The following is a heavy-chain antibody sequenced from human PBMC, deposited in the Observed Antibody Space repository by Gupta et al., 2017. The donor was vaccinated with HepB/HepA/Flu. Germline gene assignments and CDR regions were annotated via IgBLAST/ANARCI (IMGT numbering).Heavy chain of an antibody. CDR3: ARERESSSWYGGDY. CDR2: IIPILGIA. CDR1: GRPFSSYA. V-gene: IGHV1-69*04. J-gene: IGHJ4*02. Sequence: VKLLQSGAEVKQPGSSVKVSCKASGRPFSSYALSWVRQAPGQGLGWRGRIIPILGIANYAQKFHGRVTITADKSTSTAYMELSSLRSEDTAVYYVARERESSSWYGGDYWGQGTLVTVSS. D-gene: IGHD6-13*01.